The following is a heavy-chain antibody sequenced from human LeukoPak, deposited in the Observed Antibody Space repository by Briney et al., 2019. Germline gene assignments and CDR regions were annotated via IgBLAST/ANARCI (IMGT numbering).Heavy chain of an antibody. CDR1: GGTFSSYA. CDR2: IIPILGIA. CDR3: ARDPVDTTFDY. D-gene: IGHD4-23*01. J-gene: IGHJ4*02. V-gene: IGHV1-69*04. Sequence: SVKVSCKASGGTFSSYAISWVRQAPGQGLEWMGRIIPILGIANYAQKFQGRVTITADKSTSTAYMELSSLRSEDTAVYYCARDPVDTTFDYWGQGTLVTVSS.